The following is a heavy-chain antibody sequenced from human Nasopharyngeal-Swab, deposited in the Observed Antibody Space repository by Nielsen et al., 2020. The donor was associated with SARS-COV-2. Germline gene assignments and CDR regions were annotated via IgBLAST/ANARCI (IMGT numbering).Heavy chain of an antibody. CDR1: GFTFSSYS. CDR2: ISSSSSTI. CDR3: ARDVEALYYDILTGCLDY. J-gene: IGHJ4*02. Sequence: GGSLRLSCAASGFTFSSYSMNWVRQAPGKGLEWVSYISSSSSTIYYADSAKGRFTISRDNAKNSLYLQMNSLRDEDTAVYYCARDVEALYYDILTGCLDYWGQGTLVTVSS. V-gene: IGHV3-48*02. D-gene: IGHD3-9*01.